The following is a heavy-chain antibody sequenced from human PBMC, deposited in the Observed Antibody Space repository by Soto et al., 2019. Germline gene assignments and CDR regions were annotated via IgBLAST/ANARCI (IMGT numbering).Heavy chain of an antibody. CDR2: IYHSGST. Sequence: QVQLQESGPGLVKPSGTLSLTCAVSGGSISSSNWWSWVRQPPGKGLEWNGEIYHSGSTNYNPSLESRITISVDKTKNQFAQKLSSVTAPDADVYYCARGVYTWFGELDAFDLWGQGTMVTVSS. D-gene: IGHD3-10*01. CDR1: GGSISSSNW. CDR3: ARGVYTWFGELDAFDL. V-gene: IGHV4-4*02. J-gene: IGHJ3*01.